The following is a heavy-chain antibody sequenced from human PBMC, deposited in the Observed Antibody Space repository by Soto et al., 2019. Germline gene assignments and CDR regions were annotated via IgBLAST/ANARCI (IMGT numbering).Heavy chain of an antibody. Sequence: SETVSLTCTVCGGSISSYYWSWIRQPPGKGLEWIGYIYYSGSTNYNPSLKSRVTISVDTSKNQFSLKLSSVTAADTAVYYCARVRGVIMGLPNWFDPWGQGTLVTVSS. CDR3: ARVRGVIMGLPNWFDP. D-gene: IGHD3-10*01. CDR2: IYYSGST. J-gene: IGHJ5*02. V-gene: IGHV4-59*01. CDR1: GGSISSYY.